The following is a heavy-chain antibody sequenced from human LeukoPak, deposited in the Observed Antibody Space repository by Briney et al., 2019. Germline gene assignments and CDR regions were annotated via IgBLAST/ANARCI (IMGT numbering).Heavy chain of an antibody. J-gene: IGHJ4*02. CDR1: GGTFSSYA. V-gene: IGHV1-69*04. CDR2: IIPILGIA. D-gene: IGHD1-1*01. CDR3: ARDMEGGDY. Sequence: ASVKVSCKASGGTFSSYAISWVRQAPGQGLEWMGRIIPILGIANYAQKLQGRVTITADKSTSTAYMELSSLRSEDTAVYYCARDMEGGDYWGQGTLVTVSS.